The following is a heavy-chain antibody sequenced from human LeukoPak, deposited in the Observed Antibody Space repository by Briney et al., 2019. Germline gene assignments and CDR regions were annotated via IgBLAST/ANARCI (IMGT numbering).Heavy chain of an antibody. CDR1: GGSISSGSYY. CDR3: ASLPFIVVVIATPNLVDY. D-gene: IGHD2-21*01. J-gene: IGHJ4*02. CDR2: IDTSGST. Sequence: SETLSLTCTVSGGSISSGSYYWSWIRQSAGKGLEWIGRIDTSGSTKYNPSLKGRVTMSVDTSKNQFSLKLSSVTAADTAVYYCASLPFIVVVIATPNLVDYWGQGTLVTVSS. V-gene: IGHV4-61*02.